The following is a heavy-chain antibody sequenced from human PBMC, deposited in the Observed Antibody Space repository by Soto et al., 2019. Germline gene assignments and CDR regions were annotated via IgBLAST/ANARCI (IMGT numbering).Heavy chain of an antibody. D-gene: IGHD6-19*01. V-gene: IGHV3-48*02. CDR3: ASATWDSTGWYGYFQH. CDR2: ISSSSSTI. J-gene: IGHJ1*01. Sequence: EVQLVESGGCLVQPGGSLRLSCAASGFTFSSYSMNWVRQAPGKGLEWVSYISSSSSTIYYADSVKGRFTISRDNAKNSLYLQMNSLRDEDTAVYYCASATWDSTGWYGYFQHWGQGTLVTVSS. CDR1: GFTFSSYS.